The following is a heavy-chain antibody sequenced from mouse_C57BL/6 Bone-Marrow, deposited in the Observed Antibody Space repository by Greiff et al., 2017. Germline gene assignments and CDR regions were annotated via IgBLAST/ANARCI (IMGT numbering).Heavy chain of an antibody. Sequence: EVKVVESGGGLVKPGGSLKLSCAASGFTFSDYGMHWVRQAPEKGLEWVAYISSGSSTIYYADTVKGRFTISRDNAKNTLFLQMTSLRSEDTAMYYCARNYYGSSKRAMDYWGQGTSVTVSS. CDR2: ISSGSSTI. D-gene: IGHD1-1*01. V-gene: IGHV5-17*01. J-gene: IGHJ4*01. CDR1: GFTFSDYG. CDR3: ARNYYGSSKRAMDY.